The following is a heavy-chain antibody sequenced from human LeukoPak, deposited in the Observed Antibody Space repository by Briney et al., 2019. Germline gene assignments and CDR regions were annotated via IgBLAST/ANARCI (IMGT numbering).Heavy chain of an antibody. J-gene: IGHJ3*02. V-gene: IGHV4-31*03. CDR2: IYYSGST. D-gene: IGHD3-22*01. CDR1: GGSISSGGYY. CDR3: ARVRAYYYDSSGLGHDAFDI. Sequence: SETLSLTCTVSGGSISSGGYYWSWIRQHPGKGLEWIGYIYYSGSTYYNPSLKSRVTISVDTSKNQFSLKLSSVTAADTAVYYCARVRAYYYDSSGLGHDAFDIWGQGTMVTVSS.